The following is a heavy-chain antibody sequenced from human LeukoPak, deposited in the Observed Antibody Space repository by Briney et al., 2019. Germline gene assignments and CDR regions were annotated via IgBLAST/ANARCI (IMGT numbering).Heavy chain of an antibody. CDR1: GGSIRSHY. D-gene: IGHD3-22*01. Sequence: KPSETLSLTCTVSGGSIRSHYRSWIRQPPGKGLEWIGEIYHSGSTNYNPSLRSRVAISVDKSKNQFSLKVTSVTAADTAMYYCARGSSGSKFDYWGQGTLVTVSS. CDR3: ARGSSGSKFDY. CDR2: IYHSGST. V-gene: IGHV4-59*11. J-gene: IGHJ4*02.